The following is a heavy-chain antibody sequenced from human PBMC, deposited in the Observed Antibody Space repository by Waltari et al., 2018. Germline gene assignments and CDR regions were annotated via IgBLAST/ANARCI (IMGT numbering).Heavy chain of an antibody. D-gene: IGHD6-13*01. V-gene: IGHV3-49*03. CDR2: IRSKAYGGTT. CDR3: TRDRGGIAAHGEYYFDY. CDR1: GFTFGDYA. Sequence: EVQLVESGGGLVQPGRSLRLSCTASGFTFGDYAMSWFRQAPGKGREWVGFIRSKAYGGTTEYAASVKGRFTISRDDSKSIAYLQMNSLKTEDTAVYYCTRDRGGIAAHGEYYFDYWGQGTLVTVSS. J-gene: IGHJ4*02.